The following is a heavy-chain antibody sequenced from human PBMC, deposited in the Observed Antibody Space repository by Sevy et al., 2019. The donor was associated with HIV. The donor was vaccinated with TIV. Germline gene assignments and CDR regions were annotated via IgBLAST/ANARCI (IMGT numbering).Heavy chain of an antibody. Sequence: ASVKVSCKASGYTFTGYYMHWVRQAPGQGLEWMGWINPNSGGTNYAQKFQGRVTMTRDTSISTAYMELSRLRSDDTAVYYCARRGSGSSPRDYYYYYMDVWGKGTTVTVSS. CDR3: ARRGSGSSPRDYYYYYMDV. V-gene: IGHV1-2*02. CDR2: INPNSGGT. J-gene: IGHJ6*03. D-gene: IGHD3-10*01. CDR1: GYTFTGYY.